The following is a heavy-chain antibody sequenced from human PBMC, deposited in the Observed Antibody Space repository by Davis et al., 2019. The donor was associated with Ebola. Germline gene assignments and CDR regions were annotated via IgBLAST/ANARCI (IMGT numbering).Heavy chain of an antibody. CDR1: GFTVSSNY. CDR2: IYSGGST. CDR3: ARLRLWFGEFGWFDP. J-gene: IGHJ5*02. Sequence: GESLKISCAASGFTVSSNYMSWVRQAPGKGLEWVSVIYSGGSTYYADSVKGRFTISRHNSKNTLYLQMNSLRAEDTAVYYCARLRLWFGEFGWFDPWGQGTLVTVSS. D-gene: IGHD3-10*01. V-gene: IGHV3-53*04.